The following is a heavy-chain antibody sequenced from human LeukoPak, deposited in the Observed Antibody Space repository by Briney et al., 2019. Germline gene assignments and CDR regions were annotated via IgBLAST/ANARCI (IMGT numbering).Heavy chain of an antibody. CDR3: ARDRGGGWPHYYDSSGNLDY. D-gene: IGHD3-22*01. Sequence: PGGSLRLSCAASGFTFSSYAMHWVRQAPGKGLEWVAVISYDGSNKYYADSVKGRFTISRDNSKNTLYLQMNSLRAEDTAVYYCARDRGGGWPHYYDSSGNLDYWGQGTLVTVSS. J-gene: IGHJ4*02. CDR2: ISYDGSNK. V-gene: IGHV3-30-3*01. CDR1: GFTFSSYA.